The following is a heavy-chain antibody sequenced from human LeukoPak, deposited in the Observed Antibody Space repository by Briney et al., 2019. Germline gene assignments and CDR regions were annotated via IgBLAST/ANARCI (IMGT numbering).Heavy chain of an antibody. D-gene: IGHD3-22*01. Sequence: SETLSLTCTVSGYSISSGYYWGWIRQPPGKGLEWIGSIYHSGSTYYNPSLKSRVTISVDTSKNQFSLKLSSVTAADTAVYYCARVEGDSTLFDYWGQGTLVTVSA. CDR2: IYHSGST. CDR3: ARVEGDSTLFDY. J-gene: IGHJ4*02. V-gene: IGHV4-38-2*02. CDR1: GYSISSGYY.